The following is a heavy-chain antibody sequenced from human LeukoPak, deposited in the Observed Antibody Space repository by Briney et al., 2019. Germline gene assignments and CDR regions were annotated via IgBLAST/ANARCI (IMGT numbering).Heavy chain of an antibody. D-gene: IGHD2-2*01. CDR2: IYYSGST. J-gene: IGHJ3*02. V-gene: IGHV4-30-4*02. Sequence: PSETLSLTCTVSGGSISSGDYYWSWIRQPPGKGLEWIGYIYYSGSTYYNPSLKSRVTISVDTSKNQFSLKLSSVTAADTAVYYCARRYQLLNDAFDIWGQGTMVTVSS. CDR1: GGSISSGDYY. CDR3: ARRYQLLNDAFDI.